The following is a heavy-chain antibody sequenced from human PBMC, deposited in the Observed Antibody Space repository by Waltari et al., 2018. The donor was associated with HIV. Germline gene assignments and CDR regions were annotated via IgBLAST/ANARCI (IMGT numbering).Heavy chain of an antibody. CDR2: INHSGNT. Sequence: QVQLQQWGAGLLKPSETLSLTCAVYGGSFSGYYWSWIRQPPGKGLEWIGEINHSGNTNYNPSLKSRVTISVDTAKNQFSLKLSSVTAADTAVDYCARGYDSSGYYYVIHFDYWGQGTLVTVSS. J-gene: IGHJ4*02. D-gene: IGHD3-22*01. CDR3: ARGYDSSGYYYVIHFDY. V-gene: IGHV4-34*01. CDR1: GGSFSGYY.